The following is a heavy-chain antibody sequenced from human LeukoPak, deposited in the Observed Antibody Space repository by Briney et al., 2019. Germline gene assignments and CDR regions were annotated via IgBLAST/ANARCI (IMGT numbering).Heavy chain of an antibody. CDR2: IRGKAYGETT. CDR1: GLTFGDYA. J-gene: IGHJ5*02. Sequence: QTAGSLRLSCTASGLTFGDYAVSWVRQAPGKGLEWVGFIRGKAYGETTHYAASVKGRFTISRDDSNSIAYLQMNSLKTEDTAVYYCTRDGNSWYDYYFDPWGQGSLVTVSS. CDR3: TRDGNSWYDYYFDP. V-gene: IGHV3-49*04. D-gene: IGHD6-13*01.